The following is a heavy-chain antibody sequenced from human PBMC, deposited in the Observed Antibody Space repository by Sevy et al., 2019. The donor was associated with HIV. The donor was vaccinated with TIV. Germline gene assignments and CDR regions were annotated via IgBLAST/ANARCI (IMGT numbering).Heavy chain of an antibody. D-gene: IGHD1-1*01. V-gene: IGHV3-30-3*01. CDR3: ALERLSSDVAEYFQN. CDR2: MSFDATNK. CDR1: GFTFNRYS. J-gene: IGHJ1*01. Sequence: GGCLRLYCAASGFTFNRYSMHWVRQAPGKGLECVATMSFDATNKHYPDSVKGRFTISRDNFQNSLFLQMDSLRPEDTAVYYCALERLSSDVAEYFQNWGQGTLVTVSS.